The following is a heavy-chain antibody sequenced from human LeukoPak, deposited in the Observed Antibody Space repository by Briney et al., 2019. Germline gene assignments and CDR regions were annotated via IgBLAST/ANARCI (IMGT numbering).Heavy chain of an antibody. CDR3: AREGSLSDYCNGGSCYSLFAPRPFDY. V-gene: IGHV3-48*03. Sequence: GGSLRLSCAASGFTLSSYAMSWVRQGPGKGLEWVSYITNTGTTIYYADSVKGRFTISRDNAKNSLYLQMNSLRAEDTAVYYCAREGSLSDYCNGGSCYSLFAPRPFDYWGQGTPVTVSS. CDR2: ITNTGTTI. D-gene: IGHD2-15*01. CDR1: GFTLSSYA. J-gene: IGHJ4*02.